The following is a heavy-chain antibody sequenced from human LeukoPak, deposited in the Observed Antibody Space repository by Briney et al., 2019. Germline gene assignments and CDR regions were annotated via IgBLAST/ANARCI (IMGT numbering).Heavy chain of an antibody. J-gene: IGHJ4*02. CDR3: ARDYLYAFDY. V-gene: IGHV3-48*01. D-gene: IGHD2-2*01. Sequence: GGSLRLSCAASGFSFSSYSMNWVRQAPGKGLQWVSYISGSGNAKHYTDSVKGRFTISRDNAKNALYLQMNSLRAEDTAVCFCARDYLYAFDYWGQGTLLTVSS. CDR1: GFSFSSYS. CDR2: ISGSGNAK.